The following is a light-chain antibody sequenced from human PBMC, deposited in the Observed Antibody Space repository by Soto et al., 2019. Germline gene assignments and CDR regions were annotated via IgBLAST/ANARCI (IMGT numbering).Light chain of an antibody. J-gene: IGKJ5*01. Sequence: EIVMTHSPATLSVSPGERATLSFSSSQSVSIKLAWYQQKLGQAPRLLIYDTSTRATGIPARFSGSGSGTEFTLTISSLQSEDFAVYYCQQYNNWPPITFGQGTRLEI. CDR2: DTS. CDR1: QSVSIK. CDR3: QQYNNWPPIT. V-gene: IGKV3-15*01.